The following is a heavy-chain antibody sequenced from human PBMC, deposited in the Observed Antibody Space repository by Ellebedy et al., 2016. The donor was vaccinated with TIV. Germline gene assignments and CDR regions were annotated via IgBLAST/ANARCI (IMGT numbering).Heavy chain of an antibody. Sequence: GESLKISCAASGSTFTNYAMSWVRQAPGKGLEWVSAISTSGGSTYYADSVKGRSTVSRDNPKKPMYLQMNSLRAEDTAVYYCVRGAGSYHFDYWGQGTLVTV. CDR1: GSTFTNYA. CDR3: VRGAGSYHFDY. V-gene: IGHV3-23*01. J-gene: IGHJ4*02. D-gene: IGHD1-26*01. CDR2: ISTSGGST.